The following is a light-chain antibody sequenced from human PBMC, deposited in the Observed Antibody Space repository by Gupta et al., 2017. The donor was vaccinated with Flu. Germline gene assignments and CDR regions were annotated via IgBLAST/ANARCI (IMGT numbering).Light chain of an antibody. CDR1: QSCVYSDGTTY. CDR2: EVS. Sequence: TPGLPASICCRFSQSCVYSDGTTYLNWFQQRPGQSPRRLIYEVSKRYPGVPDRFSGSGSGTDVTLKISRGEAEDVGVYYCMQTTHWPPVTFGQGTRLEIK. CDR3: MQTTHWPPVT. J-gene: IGKJ5*01. V-gene: IGKV2-30*01.